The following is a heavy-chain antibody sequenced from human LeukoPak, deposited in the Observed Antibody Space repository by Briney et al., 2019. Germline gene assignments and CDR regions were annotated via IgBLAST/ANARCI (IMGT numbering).Heavy chain of an antibody. CDR1: GFTFSSYA. CDR2: IGGSGGGT. Sequence: GGSLRLSCALSGFTFSSYAMSWGRQAPGKGLEWVSGIGGSGGGTYYADSVKGRFTISRDNSKNTLYLQVNSLRAEDTAFYYCAKQKTYTATYNYFDYWGQGTLVAVSS. J-gene: IGHJ4*02. D-gene: IGHD2-2*02. CDR3: AKQKTYTATYNYFDY. V-gene: IGHV3-23*01.